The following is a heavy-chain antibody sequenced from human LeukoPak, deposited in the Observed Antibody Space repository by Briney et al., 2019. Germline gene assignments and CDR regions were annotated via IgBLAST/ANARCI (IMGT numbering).Heavy chain of an antibody. J-gene: IGHJ6*03. D-gene: IGHD1-20*01. CDR2: ISHSGST. CDR3: ASLNNGITVFFFKQKTAYEISRYYYYMDV. Sequence: PSQTLSLTCTVSGYSISSGYYCGWIRQPPGNRLEWHGSISHSGSTFCNPSLKHRVTISVVASRARFSLKLSSVTAADTAVYYCASLNNGITVFFFKQKTAYEISRYYYYMDVWGKGTTVTVSS. V-gene: IGHV4-38-2*02. CDR1: GYSISSGYY.